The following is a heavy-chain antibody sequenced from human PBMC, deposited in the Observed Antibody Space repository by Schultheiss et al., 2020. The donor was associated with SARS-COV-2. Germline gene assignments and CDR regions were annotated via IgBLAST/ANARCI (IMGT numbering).Heavy chain of an antibody. CDR3: AREVGYDSSGYLYYFDY. CDR2: ISWNSGSI. J-gene: IGHJ4*02. D-gene: IGHD3-22*01. Sequence: GGSLRLSCAASGFTFDDYAMHWVRQAPGKGLEWVSGISWNSGSIGYADSVKGRFTISRDNAKNSLYLQMNSLRAEDTAVYYCAREVGYDSSGYLYYFDYWGQGTLVTVSS. V-gene: IGHV3-9*01. CDR1: GFTFDDYA.